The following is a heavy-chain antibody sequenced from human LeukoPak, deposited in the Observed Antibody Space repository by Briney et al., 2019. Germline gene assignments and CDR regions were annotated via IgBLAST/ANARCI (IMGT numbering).Heavy chain of an antibody. J-gene: IGHJ4*02. V-gene: IGHV3-23*01. CDR2: ISGSGGST. D-gene: IGHD2-2*01. Sequence: GGSLRLSCAASGFTFSSYAMRLVRQAPGKGLEWVSAISGSGGSTYYADSVKGRFTISRDNSKNTLYLQMNSLRAEDTAVYYCAKNKVNCSSTSCYYYGGGYFDYWGQGTLVTVSS. CDR3: AKNKVNCSSTSCYYYGGGYFDY. CDR1: GFTFSSYA.